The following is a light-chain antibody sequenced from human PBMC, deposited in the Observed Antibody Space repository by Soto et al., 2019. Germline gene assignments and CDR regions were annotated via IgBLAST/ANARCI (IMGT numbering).Light chain of an antibody. J-gene: IGKJ1*01. CDR3: QQYINSRWT. CDR2: GAS. Sequence: EIVLTQSPGTLSLSPGERATFSCRATQTVASNYFAWYQQKPGQAPRLLMNGASSRATGVPDRFSGSGSGTDFTLTISRLEPEDFAVYYCQQYINSRWTFGQGTKVDI. V-gene: IGKV3-20*01. CDR1: QTVASNY.